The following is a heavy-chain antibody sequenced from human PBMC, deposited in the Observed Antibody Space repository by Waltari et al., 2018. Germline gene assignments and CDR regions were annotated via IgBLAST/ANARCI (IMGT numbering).Heavy chain of an antibody. CDR2: ISYDGSNK. CDR3: AREDYDSSGYYLDY. Sequence: QVQLVESGGGVVQPGRSLRLSCAASGFTFSSYDMHWVRQAPGKGLEWVAVISYDGSNKYYADSVKGRFTISRDNSKNTLYLQMNSLRAEDTAVYYCAREDYDSSGYYLDYWGQGTLVTVSS. J-gene: IGHJ4*02. V-gene: IGHV3-30*01. D-gene: IGHD3-22*01. CDR1: GFTFSSYD.